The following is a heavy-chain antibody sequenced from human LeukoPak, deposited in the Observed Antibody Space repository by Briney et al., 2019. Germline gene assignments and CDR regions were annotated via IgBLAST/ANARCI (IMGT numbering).Heavy chain of an antibody. CDR2: ISAYNGNT. J-gene: IGHJ5*02. CDR3: ARVPVSGYSSSWYGLGFNWFDP. CDR1: GYTFTSYG. D-gene: IGHD6-13*01. V-gene: IGHV1-18*01. Sequence: ASVKVSCKASGYTFTSYGISWVRQAPGQGLEWMGWISAYNGNTNYAQKLQGRVTMTTDTSTSTAYMELRSLRSDDTAVYYCARVPVSGYSSSWYGLGFNWFDPWGQGTLVTVSS.